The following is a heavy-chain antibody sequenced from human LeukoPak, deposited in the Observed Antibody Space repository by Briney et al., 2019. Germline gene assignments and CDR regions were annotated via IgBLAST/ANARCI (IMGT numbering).Heavy chain of an antibody. V-gene: IGHV3-49*04. J-gene: IGHJ6*03. Sequence: GGSLRLSCTASGFTFGDYAMSWVRQAPGKGLEWVGFIRSKAYGGTTEYAASVKGRFTISRDDSKSIAYLQMNSLKTEDTAVYYCTRGTLSYGDSWAGWYYYYYYMDVWGKGTTVTVSS. D-gene: IGHD4-17*01. CDR3: TRGTLSYGDSWAGWYYYYYYMDV. CDR2: IRSKAYGGTT. CDR1: GFTFGDYA.